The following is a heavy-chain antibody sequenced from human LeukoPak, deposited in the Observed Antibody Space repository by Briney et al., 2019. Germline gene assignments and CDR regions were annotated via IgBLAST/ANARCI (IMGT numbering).Heavy chain of an antibody. J-gene: IGHJ4*02. CDR3: ARAFSPYALSDY. D-gene: IGHD3-3*02. V-gene: IGHV3-48*01. CDR2: ITDSGDTI. CDR1: GFTFSSYA. Sequence: PGGSLRLSCAASGFTFSSYAMSWVRQAPGKGLEWVSHITDSGDTIHYADSVKGRFTVSRDNAKNSLYLQMNSLRTEDTAIYYCARAFSPYALSDYWGQGTLVTVSS.